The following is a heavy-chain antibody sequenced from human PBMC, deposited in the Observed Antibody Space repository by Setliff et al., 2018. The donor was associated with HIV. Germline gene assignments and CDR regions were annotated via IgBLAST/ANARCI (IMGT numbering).Heavy chain of an antibody. CDR3: ARGDGTKYYYYYYMDV. Sequence: SETLSLTCTVSGGSIRSSSSYWGWIRQPPGKGLEWIGIIYYSGSTYYKPSLKSRVTISVDTSKNQFSLKLSSVTAADTAVYYCARGDGTKYYYYYYMDVWGKGTTVTVSS. J-gene: IGHJ6*03. CDR2: IYYSGST. CDR1: GGSIRSSSSY. D-gene: IGHD1-7*01. V-gene: IGHV4-39*07.